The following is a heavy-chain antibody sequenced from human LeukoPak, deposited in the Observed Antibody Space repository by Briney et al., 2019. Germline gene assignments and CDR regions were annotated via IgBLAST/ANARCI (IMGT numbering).Heavy chain of an antibody. CDR2: ISANDGNT. CDR3: ARESHVTREDY. CDR1: GYTFTSYG. J-gene: IGHJ4*02. V-gene: IGHV1-18*01. Sequence: ASVKVSCTASGYTFTSYGISWVRQAPGQGLEWMGWISANDGNTDYPQKLQGRVTMTTDTSTSTAYMELRSLRSDDTAVYYCARESHVTREDYWGQGTLVTVSS. D-gene: IGHD3-10*01.